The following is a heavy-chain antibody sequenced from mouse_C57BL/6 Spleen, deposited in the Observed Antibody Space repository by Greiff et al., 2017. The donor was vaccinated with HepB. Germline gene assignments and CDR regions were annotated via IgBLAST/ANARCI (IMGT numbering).Heavy chain of an antibody. D-gene: IGHD1-1*01. V-gene: IGHV1-52*01. CDR2: IDPSDSET. Sequence: QVQLQQSGAELVRPGSSVKLSCKASGYTFTSYWMHWVKQRPIQGLEWIGNIDPSDSETHYNQKFKDKATLTVDKSSSTAYMQLSSLTSEDSAVYYCARERVTTVVSYYFDYWGQGTTLTVSS. J-gene: IGHJ2*01. CDR3: ARERVTTVVSYYFDY. CDR1: GYTFTSYW.